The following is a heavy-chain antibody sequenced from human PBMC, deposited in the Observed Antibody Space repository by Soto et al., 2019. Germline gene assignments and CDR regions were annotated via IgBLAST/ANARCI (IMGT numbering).Heavy chain of an antibody. Sequence: QVTLKESGPVLVKPTEPLTLTCTAPGFSLSNARMGVSWFRQPPGKALEGLAHIFSNDEKSYSTSLKSRLTISKDTSKSQVVLTMTNMDPVDTATYYCARTMVRGVISYYYYGMDVWGQGTTVTVSS. J-gene: IGHJ6*02. CDR2: IFSNDEK. CDR3: ARTMVRGVISYYYYGMDV. V-gene: IGHV2-26*01. D-gene: IGHD3-10*01. CDR1: GFSLSNARMG.